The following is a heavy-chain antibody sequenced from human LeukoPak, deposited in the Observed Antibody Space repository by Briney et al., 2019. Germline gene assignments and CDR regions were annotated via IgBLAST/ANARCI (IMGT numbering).Heavy chain of an antibody. CDR1: GFTFSDYW. Sequence: GRSLRLSCAASGFTFSDYWIHWVRQAPGKGLVWVSRINTDGSITNYADSVKGRFSISRDNAKNTLYLQMSSLRAEDTAVYYCARGAGAQRVDWFDPWGQGTLVTVSS. J-gene: IGHJ5*02. V-gene: IGHV3-74*01. CDR2: INTDGSIT. CDR3: ARGAGAQRVDWFDP. D-gene: IGHD3-3*01.